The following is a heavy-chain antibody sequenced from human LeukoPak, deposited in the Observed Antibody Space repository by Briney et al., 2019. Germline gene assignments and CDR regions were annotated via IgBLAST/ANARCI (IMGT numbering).Heavy chain of an antibody. CDR1: GFIFSTFG. CDR3: ARFLYSSGLDY. D-gene: IGHD6-19*01. J-gene: IGHJ4*02. V-gene: IGHV3-33*08. CDR2: IWYDGSNK. Sequence: GRSLSLSCAASGFIFSTFGMHWVRQAPGKGLEWVAVIWYDGSNKYYADSVKGRFTISRDNSKNTLSLQMNSLRAEDTAVYYCARFLYSSGLDYWGQGTLVAVSS.